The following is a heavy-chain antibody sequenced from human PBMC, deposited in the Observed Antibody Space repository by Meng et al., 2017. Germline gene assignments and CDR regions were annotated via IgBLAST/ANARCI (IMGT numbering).Heavy chain of an antibody. Sequence: QVQQLQCWAEVKKPGSPVKVSCKASGGTFSSYAISWVRQAPGQGLEWMGGIIPIFGTANYAQKFQGRVTITADESTSTAYMELSSLRSEDTAVYYCASYSSVRGIAYWGQGTLVTVSS. J-gene: IGHJ4*02. D-gene: IGHD3-10*01. CDR2: IIPIFGTA. CDR1: GGTFSSYA. CDR3: ASYSSVRGIAY. V-gene: IGHV1-69*01.